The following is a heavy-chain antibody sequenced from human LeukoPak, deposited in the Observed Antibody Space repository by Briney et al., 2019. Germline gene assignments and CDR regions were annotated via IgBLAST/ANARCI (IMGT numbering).Heavy chain of an antibody. CDR3: ARRRGGWSFDQ. D-gene: IGHD3-3*01. V-gene: IGHV4-39*01. J-gene: IGHJ4*02. CDR2: IYFTGST. Sequence: SETLSLTCTVSGGSITSSTYYWGWIRQAPGKGLEWIGSIYFTGSTYYNPSLKSRVTISVDTSKNQFSLKVSSVTAADTAVYHCARRRGGWSFDQWGQGTLVTVSS. CDR1: GGSITSSTYY.